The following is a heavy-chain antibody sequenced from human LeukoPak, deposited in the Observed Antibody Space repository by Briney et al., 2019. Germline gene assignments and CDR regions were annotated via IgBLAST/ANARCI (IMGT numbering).Heavy chain of an antibody. J-gene: IGHJ3*02. CDR2: IYPGDSDT. V-gene: IGHV5-51*01. D-gene: IGHD2-21*02. CDR1: GYSFTTYW. Sequence: GESLKISCKGSGYSFTTYWIGWVRQMPGKGLEWMGIIYPGDSDTRYSPSFQGQVTISADKSISTAYLQWSSLKASDTAMYYCARHVAYCGGDCYQGAFDIWGQGTMVTVSS. CDR3: ARHVAYCGGDCYQGAFDI.